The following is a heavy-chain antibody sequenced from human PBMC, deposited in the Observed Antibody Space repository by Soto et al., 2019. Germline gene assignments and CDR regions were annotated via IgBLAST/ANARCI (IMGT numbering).Heavy chain of an antibody. J-gene: IGHJ4*02. CDR2: IIPIFGTA. CDR1: GGTFSSYA. CDR3: ARDLQVGYYDSSGYPDY. V-gene: IGHV1-69*13. Sequence: GASVKVSCKASGGTFSSYAISWVRQAPGQGLEWMGGIIPIFGTANYAQKFQGRVTITADESTSTAYMELSSLRSEDTAVYYCARDLQVGYYDSSGYPDYWGQGTLVTVS. D-gene: IGHD3-22*01.